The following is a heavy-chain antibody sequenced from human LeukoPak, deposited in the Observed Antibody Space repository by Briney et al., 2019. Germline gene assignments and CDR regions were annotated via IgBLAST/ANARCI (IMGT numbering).Heavy chain of an antibody. CDR1: GFTFSSYA. V-gene: IGHV3-30-3*01. CDR2: ISYDGSNK. D-gene: IGHD5-18*01. J-gene: IGHJ4*02. CDR3: ARPVLPIQLWLCYFDY. Sequence: GGSLRLSCAASGFTFSSYAMHWVRQAPGKGLEWVAVISYDGSNKYYADSVKGRFTISRDNSKNTLYLQMNSLRAEDTAVYYCARPVLPIQLWLCYFDYWGQGTLVTVSS.